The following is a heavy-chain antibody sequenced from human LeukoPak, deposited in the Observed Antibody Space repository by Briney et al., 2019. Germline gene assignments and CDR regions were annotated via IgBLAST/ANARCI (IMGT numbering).Heavy chain of an antibody. J-gene: IGHJ4*02. Sequence: SETLSLTCTVSGGSISNYYWSWVRQPPGKGLEWIGYIYSSGNTNYNPSLKSRVTISLDVSKNQFSLKLTSVTAADTAVYYCANSYDGKIVPFDNWGQGALVAVSS. CDR3: ANSYDGKIVPFDN. D-gene: IGHD4-23*01. CDR2: IYSSGNT. V-gene: IGHV4-4*09. CDR1: GGSISNYY.